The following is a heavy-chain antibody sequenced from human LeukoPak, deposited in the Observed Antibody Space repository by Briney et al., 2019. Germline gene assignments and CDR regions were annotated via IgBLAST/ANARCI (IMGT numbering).Heavy chain of an antibody. Sequence: GGSLRLSCAASGFTVSSNYMSWVRQAPGKGLEWVAIISYDGSNEYYADSVKGRFTISRDSSKNTLYLQMNNLRAEDTAVYYCAKGRRAPLVGTTTKSWLDYWGQGTLVTVSS. J-gene: IGHJ4*02. V-gene: IGHV3-30*18. CDR3: AKGRRAPLVGTTTKSWLDY. CDR1: GFTVSSNY. CDR2: ISYDGSNE. D-gene: IGHD1-26*01.